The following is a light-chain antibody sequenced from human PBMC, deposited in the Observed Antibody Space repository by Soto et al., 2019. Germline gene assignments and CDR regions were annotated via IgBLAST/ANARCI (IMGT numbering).Light chain of an antibody. CDR3: SSWDDNLDAVV. Sequence: QSALTQPPSASGTPGQRVTISCSGSSSNIGSNTVNWYQQLPGTAPKLLIYTNDQRPSGVPDRSSGSRSGTSASLAISGLQFEDEADYHCSSWDDNLDAVVFGAGTKVTVL. V-gene: IGLV1-44*01. J-gene: IGLJ1*01. CDR1: SSNIGSNT. CDR2: TND.